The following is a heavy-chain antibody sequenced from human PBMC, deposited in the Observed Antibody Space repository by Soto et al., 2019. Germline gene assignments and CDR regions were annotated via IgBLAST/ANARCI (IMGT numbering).Heavy chain of an antibody. CDR3: ETRAWFGELLTEK. J-gene: IGHJ4*02. Sequence: XVSLRLSCAASGLSFSSDPMGWVRQAPGKGLEWVSAISGSGGSTYYADSVKGRFTISRDNSKNTLYLQMSSLRAEDTAVYYCETRAWFGELLTEKWGRGTLVTVSS. CDR2: ISGSGGST. V-gene: IGHV3-23*01. D-gene: IGHD3-10*01. CDR1: GLSFSSDP.